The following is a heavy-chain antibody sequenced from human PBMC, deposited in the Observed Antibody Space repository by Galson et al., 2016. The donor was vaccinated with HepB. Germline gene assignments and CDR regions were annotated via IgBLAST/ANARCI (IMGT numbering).Heavy chain of an antibody. CDR2: IYWDDDK. CDR3: AHRPSRLGGTSAPGFDS. D-gene: IGHD7-27*01. Sequence: PALVKPTQTLTLTCAFSGFSLSTSGEGVAWIRQPPGKALEWLALIYWDDDKRYGPSLKSRLTITKDASKNLVVLTMSNMDPVDTATYYCAHRPSRLGGTSAPGFDSWGQGILVTVSS. CDR1: GFSLSTSGEG. J-gene: IGHJ4*02. V-gene: IGHV2-5*05.